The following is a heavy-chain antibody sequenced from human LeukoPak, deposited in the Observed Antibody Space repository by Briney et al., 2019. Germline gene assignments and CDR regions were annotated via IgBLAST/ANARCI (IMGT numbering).Heavy chain of an antibody. Sequence: PGGSLRLSCAASGFTFTSAWMSWVRQAPGKGLEWVGRIKGKTAAGAPDYVASVKGRFTISRDDSKNTLFLQMNSLKTEDTAVYYCITGDYDFWSGFYSPNHYFDYWGQGTLVTVST. CDR3: ITGDYDFWSGFYSPNHYFDY. J-gene: IGHJ4*02. D-gene: IGHD3-3*01. V-gene: IGHV3-15*01. CDR2: IKGKTAAGAP. CDR1: GFTFTSAW.